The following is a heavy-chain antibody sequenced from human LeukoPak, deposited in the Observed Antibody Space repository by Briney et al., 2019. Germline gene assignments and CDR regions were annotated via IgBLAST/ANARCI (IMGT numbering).Heavy chain of an antibody. J-gene: IGHJ4*02. CDR1: GFTFSSYE. CDR2: ISSSGSTI. CDR3: ARDHRGSGSYYWAFDY. Sequence: GGSLRLSCAASGFTFSSYEMNWVRQAPGKGLEWVSYISSSGSTIYYADSVKGRFTISRDNAKNTLYLQMNSLRAEDTAVYYCARDHRGSGSYYWAFDYWGQGTLVTVSS. D-gene: IGHD3-10*01. V-gene: IGHV3-48*03.